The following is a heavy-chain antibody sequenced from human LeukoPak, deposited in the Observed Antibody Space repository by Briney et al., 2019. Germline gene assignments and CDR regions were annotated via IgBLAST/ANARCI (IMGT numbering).Heavy chain of an antibody. V-gene: IGHV3-66*01. CDR1: GFTVSSNY. CDR3: ARVDYGDYGFDY. CDR2: IYSGGST. J-gene: IGHJ4*02. D-gene: IGHD4-17*01. Sequence: GGSLRLSCAASGFTVSSNYMSWVRQAHAQGLEWVSVIYSGGSTYYADSVKGRFTISRDNSKNTLYLQMNSLRAEDTAVYYCARVDYGDYGFDYWGQGTLVTVSS.